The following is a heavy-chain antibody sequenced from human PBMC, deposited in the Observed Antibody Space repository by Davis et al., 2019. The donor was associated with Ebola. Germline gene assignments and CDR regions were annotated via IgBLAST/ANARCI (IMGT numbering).Heavy chain of an antibody. CDR3: ARDATYYYGSGSPY. V-gene: IGHV3-21*01. CDR2: ISSSSSYI. J-gene: IGHJ4*02. D-gene: IGHD3-10*01. CDR1: GFTFSRYS. Sequence: GESLKISCAASGFTFSRYSMNWVRQAPGKGLEWVSSISSSSSYIYYADSVKGRFTISRDNAKNSLYLQMNSLRAEDTAVYYCARDATYYYGSGSPYWGQGTLVTVSS.